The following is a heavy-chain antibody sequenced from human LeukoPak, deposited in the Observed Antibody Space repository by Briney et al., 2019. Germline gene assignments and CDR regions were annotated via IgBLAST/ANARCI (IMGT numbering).Heavy chain of an antibody. V-gene: IGHV3-9*01. Sequence: GRSLRLSCAASGFTFDDYAMHWVRQAPGKGLEWVSGISWNSGSTGYADSVKGRFTISRDNSKNSLYLQMNSLRAEDTALYYCAKDMHLTAMATRYFDYWGQGTLVTVSS. CDR1: GFTFDDYA. CDR3: AKDMHLTAMATRYFDY. J-gene: IGHJ4*02. CDR2: ISWNSGST. D-gene: IGHD5-18*01.